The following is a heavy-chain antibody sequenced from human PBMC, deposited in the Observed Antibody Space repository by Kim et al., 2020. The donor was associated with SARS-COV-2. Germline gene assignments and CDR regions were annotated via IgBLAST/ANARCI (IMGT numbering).Heavy chain of an antibody. D-gene: IGHD3-10*01. J-gene: IGHJ4*02. Sequence: NYNPSLESRVTISVDTSKNQFSLKLSSVTAADTAVYYCARVSMVQGEDYWGQGTLVTVSS. CDR3: ARVSMVQGEDY. V-gene: IGHV4-34*01.